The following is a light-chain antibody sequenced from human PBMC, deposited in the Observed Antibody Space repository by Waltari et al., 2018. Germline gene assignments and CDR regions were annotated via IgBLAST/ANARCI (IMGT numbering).Light chain of an antibody. V-gene: IGKV4-1*01. J-gene: IGKJ4*01. CDR2: WAS. CDR1: QTVLYSSNNKNY. Sequence: DIVMTQSPDSLAVSLGERDTINCKSSQTVLYSSNNKNYLAWFQQKPGQPPKLLIYWASTRESGVPDRFNGSGSGTDFTLTINSLQAEDVAVYYCQQYYGSPLTFGGGTKVEIK. CDR3: QQYYGSPLT.